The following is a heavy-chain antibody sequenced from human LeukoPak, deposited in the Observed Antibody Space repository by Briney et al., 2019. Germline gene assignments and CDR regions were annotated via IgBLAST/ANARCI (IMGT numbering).Heavy chain of an antibody. Sequence: GGSLRLSCAASGFTFSSYWMSWVRQAPGKGLEWVANIKQDGSEKYYVDSVKGRFTISRDNAKNSLYLQMNSLRAEDTAVYYCARASVLLWFGELFPFDPWGQGTLVTVSS. CDR3: ARASVLLWFGELFPFDP. V-gene: IGHV3-7*01. J-gene: IGHJ5*02. CDR1: GFTFSSYW. D-gene: IGHD3-10*01. CDR2: IKQDGSEK.